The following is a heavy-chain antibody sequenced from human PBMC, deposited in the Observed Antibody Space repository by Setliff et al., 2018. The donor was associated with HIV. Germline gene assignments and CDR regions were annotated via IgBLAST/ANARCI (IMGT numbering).Heavy chain of an antibody. V-gene: IGHV1-69*10. CDR2: FIPILDIT. D-gene: IGHD3-10*01. J-gene: IGHJ3*02. Sequence: VASVKVSCKASGDTSSTYAINWARQAPGQGLEWMGQFIPILDITNYAQKFQGRVTITADKSTNTMYMEMTSLTSEDTAVYYCAGPRGDEAFDIWGQGTMVTVS. CDR3: AGPRGDEAFDI. CDR1: GDTSSTYA.